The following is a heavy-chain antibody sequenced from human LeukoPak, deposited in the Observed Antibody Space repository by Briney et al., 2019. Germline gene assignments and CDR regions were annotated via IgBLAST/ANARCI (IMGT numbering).Heavy chain of an antibody. J-gene: IGHJ4*02. D-gene: IGHD3-10*01. CDR1: GGSIGSYY. Sequence: SETLSLTCTVSGGSIGSYYWSWIRQPPGKGLEWIGYIYYSGSTNYNPSLKSRVTISVDTSKNQFSLKLSSVTAADTAVYYCARGNYGSGSYKNPFDYWGQGTLVTVSS. V-gene: IGHV4-59*01. CDR2: IYYSGST. CDR3: ARGNYGSGSYKNPFDY.